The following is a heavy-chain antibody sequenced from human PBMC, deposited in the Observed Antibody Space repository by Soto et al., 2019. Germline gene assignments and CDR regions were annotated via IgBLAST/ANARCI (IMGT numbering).Heavy chain of an antibody. CDR2: IYPADSDI. D-gene: IGHD6-19*01. Sequence: GESLKISCKGSGYSFTSYWIGWVRQMPGKGLEWMGIIYPADSDIRYSPSFQGQVTISVDKSISTAYLQWSSLKASDTAMYFCARWSGQWLAKFDYWGQGTLDTVSS. CDR3: ARWSGQWLAKFDY. J-gene: IGHJ4*02. CDR1: GYSFTSYW. V-gene: IGHV5-51*01.